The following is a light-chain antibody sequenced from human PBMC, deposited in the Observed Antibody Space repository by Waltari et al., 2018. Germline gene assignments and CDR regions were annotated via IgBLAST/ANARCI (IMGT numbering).Light chain of an antibody. Sequence: DIVLPQSPDSLAVSLGESATIPCTPSQRLFYRSNYKDYLAWYQQKPGQPPKLLIYWASTRESGVPDRLSGSGSWTDFTLTISSLQAEDVAVYYCQQYYSTPALTFGGGTKVEIK. V-gene: IGKV4-1*01. CDR3: QQYYSTPALT. CDR2: WAS. CDR1: QRLFYRSNYKDY. J-gene: IGKJ4*01.